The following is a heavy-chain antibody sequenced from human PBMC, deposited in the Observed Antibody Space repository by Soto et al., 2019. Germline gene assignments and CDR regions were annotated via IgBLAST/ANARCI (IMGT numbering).Heavy chain of an antibody. D-gene: IGHD3-22*01. CDR1: GFTFSSYG. CDR3: AKDSPYDSSGYYHEYFDY. J-gene: IGHJ4*02. Sequence: PGGSLRLSCAASGFTFSSYGMHWVRQAPGKGLEWVAVISYDGSNKYYADSVKGRFTISRDNSKNTLYLQMNSLRAEDTAVYYCAKDSPYDSSGYYHEYFDYWGQGTLVTVSS. CDR2: ISYDGSNK. V-gene: IGHV3-30*18.